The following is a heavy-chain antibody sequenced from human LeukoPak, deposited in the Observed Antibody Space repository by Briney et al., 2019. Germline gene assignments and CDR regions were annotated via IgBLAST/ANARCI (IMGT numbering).Heavy chain of an antibody. V-gene: IGHV4-34*01. CDR2: INHSGST. D-gene: IGHD5-24*01. CDR1: GGSFSGYY. CDR3: ARDDYNTQGNDY. Sequence: SETLSLTCAVYGGSFSGYYWSWIRQPPGKGLEWIGEINHSGSTNYNPSLKSRVTISVDTSKNQFSLKLSSVTAADTAVYYCARDDYNTQGNDYWGQGTLVTVSS. J-gene: IGHJ4*02.